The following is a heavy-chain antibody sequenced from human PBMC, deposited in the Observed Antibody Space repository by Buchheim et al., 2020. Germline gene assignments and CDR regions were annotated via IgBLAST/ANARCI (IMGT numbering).Heavy chain of an antibody. CDR1: GFTFNNYA. CDR3: AKGLTTSTSPFDY. D-gene: IGHD1-1*01. J-gene: IGHJ4*02. V-gene: IGHV3-23*01. CDR2: ISGSGDST. Sequence: EVQLLESGGALVQPGGSLRLSCAASGFTFNNYAMSWVRQAPGKGLEWVSGISGSGDSTFYADSVKGRFTISRDNSKNTVYFQMNSLRAEDTAVYYCAKGLTTSTSPFDYWGQGT.